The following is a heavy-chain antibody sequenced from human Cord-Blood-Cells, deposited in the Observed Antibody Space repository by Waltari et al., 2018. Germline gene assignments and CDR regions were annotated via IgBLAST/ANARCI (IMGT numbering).Heavy chain of an antibody. Sequence: QLQLQASGPGLVKPSETLSLTCTVSGGSLSSSSYYWGWIRQPPGKGLEWIGSIYYSGSTYYNPSLKSRVTISVDTSKNQFSLKLSSVTAADTAVYYCARVAKPQLELAIDYWGQGTLVTVSS. CDR3: ARVAKPQLELAIDY. V-gene: IGHV4-39*01. CDR1: GGSLSSSSYY. J-gene: IGHJ4*02. CDR2: IYYSGST. D-gene: IGHD1-7*01.